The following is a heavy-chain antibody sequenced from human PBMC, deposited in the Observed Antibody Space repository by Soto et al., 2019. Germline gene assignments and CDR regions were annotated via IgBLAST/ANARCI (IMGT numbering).Heavy chain of an antibody. CDR2: IRNKAYGGTT. J-gene: IGHJ6*03. CDR1: GFTFGDYA. Sequence: GGSLRLSCTASGFTFGDYAMSWFRQAPGKGLEWVGFIRNKAYGGTTEYAASVKGRFTISRDDSKSIAYLQMNSLKTEDTAVYYCTRDKGLRYFDWLYYYMDVWGKGTTVTVSS. V-gene: IGHV3-49*03. D-gene: IGHD3-9*01. CDR3: TRDKGLRYFDWLYYYMDV.